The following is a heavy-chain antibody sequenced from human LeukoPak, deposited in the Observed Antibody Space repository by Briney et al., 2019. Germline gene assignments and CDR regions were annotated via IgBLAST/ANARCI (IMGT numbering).Heavy chain of an antibody. J-gene: IGHJ4*02. CDR3: ARGYCTNAVCSLGPTQA. D-gene: IGHD2-8*01. CDR1: GGSFSGYY. Sequence: SETLSLTCAVYGGSFSGYYWSWIRQPPGKGLELIGEINHSGSTNYNPSLKSRVTISVDTSKNQFSVKLSSVTAADTAVYYCARGYCTNAVCSLGPTQAWGQGTLVTVSS. V-gene: IGHV4-34*01. CDR2: INHSGST.